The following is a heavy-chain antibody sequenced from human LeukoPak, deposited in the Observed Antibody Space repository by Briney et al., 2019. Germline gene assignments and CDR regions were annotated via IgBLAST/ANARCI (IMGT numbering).Heavy chain of an antibody. Sequence: QPGGSLRLSCAASGFTFSSYEMNWVRQAPGKGLEWVSYISSSGSTIYYADSVKGRFTISRDNAKNSLYLQMNSLRAEDTAVYYCASLMAFSHVLSIPGDYYYGMDVWGQGTTVTVSS. V-gene: IGHV3-48*03. CDR2: ISSSGSTI. CDR1: GFTFSSYE. D-gene: IGHD2-8*01. J-gene: IGHJ6*02. CDR3: ASLMAFSHVLSIPGDYYYGMDV.